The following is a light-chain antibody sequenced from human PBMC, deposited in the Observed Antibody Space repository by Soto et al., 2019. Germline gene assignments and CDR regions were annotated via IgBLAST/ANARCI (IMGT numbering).Light chain of an antibody. CDR2: GAS. J-gene: IGKJ1*01. CDR1: QSVSSSY. Sequence: EILFTQSPGPLSFSPGEKATLSCRASQSVSSSYLAWYQQKPGQAPRLLIYGASSRATGIPDRFSGSGSGTDFTLTISRLEPEDLAVYYCQQYGSSPGTFGQGTKVDIK. V-gene: IGKV3-20*01. CDR3: QQYGSSPGT.